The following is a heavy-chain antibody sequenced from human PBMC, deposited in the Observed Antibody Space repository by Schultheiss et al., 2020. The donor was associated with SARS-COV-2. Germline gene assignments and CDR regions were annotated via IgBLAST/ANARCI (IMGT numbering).Heavy chain of an antibody. CDR3: ARRDGYNPSPFDY. D-gene: IGHD5-24*01. J-gene: IGHJ4*02. V-gene: IGHV3-66*02. Sequence: GGSLRLSCAGSGFTFGDFAMHWVRQAPGKGLEWVSVIYSDEITQYADPVKGRFTISRDNSKNTLYLQMNSLRAEDTAVYYCARRDGYNPSPFDYWGQGTLVTVSS. CDR1: GFTFGDFA. CDR2: IYSDEIT.